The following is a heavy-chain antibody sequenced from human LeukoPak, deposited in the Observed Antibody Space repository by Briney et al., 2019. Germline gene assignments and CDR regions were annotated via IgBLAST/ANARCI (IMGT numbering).Heavy chain of an antibody. CDR2: INHSGST. J-gene: IGHJ4*02. D-gene: IGHD2-15*01. Sequence: SETLSLTCAVYGGSFSGYYWSWIRQPPGKGLEWIGEINHSGSTNYNPSLKSQVTISVDTSKNQFSLKLSSVTAADTAVYYCARGGLLGVVVAATNPGIDYWGQGTLVTVSS. CDR3: ARGGLLGVVVAATNPGIDY. CDR1: GGSFSGYY. V-gene: IGHV4-34*01.